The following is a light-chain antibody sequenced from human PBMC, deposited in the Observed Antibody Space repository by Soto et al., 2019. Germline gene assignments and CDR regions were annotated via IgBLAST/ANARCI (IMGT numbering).Light chain of an antibody. J-gene: IGKJ1*01. V-gene: IGKV1-5*03. CDR3: QQYNSYPWT. CDR2: KAS. Sequence: DIQMTQSPSTLSASVGDRVTITCRASQSISSWLAWCQQKPGKAPKLLIYKASSLESGVPSRFSGSGSGTEFTLTISSLQPDYFATYYCQQYNSYPWTFGQGTKVEIK. CDR1: QSISSW.